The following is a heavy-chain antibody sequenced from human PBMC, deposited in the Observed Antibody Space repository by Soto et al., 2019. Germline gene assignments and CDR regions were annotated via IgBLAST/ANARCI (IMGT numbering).Heavy chain of an antibody. D-gene: IGHD3-16*02. CDR3: ARATSRDYVWGSYRLHCFDP. V-gene: IGHV4-34*01. CDR2: INHSGST. Sequence: WETLSLTWAVYGGSFSGYDWTGFRKPPGKGLEWIGAINHSGSTNYNPSLKSRVTISVDTPKNQFSPKLSSVTAADTAVYYCARATSRDYVWGSYRLHCFDPWGQGTLVTVSS. CDR1: GGSFSGYD. J-gene: IGHJ5*02.